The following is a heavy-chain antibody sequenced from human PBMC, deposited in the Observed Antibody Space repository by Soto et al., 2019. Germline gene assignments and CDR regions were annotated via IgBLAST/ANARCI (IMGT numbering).Heavy chain of an antibody. D-gene: IGHD4-17*01. J-gene: IGHJ6*02. V-gene: IGHV3-43*01. CDR1: GFTFVDYT. CDR3: AKDIGPPSWGYDDYDSVYYYGMDV. Sequence: EVQLVESGGVVVQPGGSLRLSCAASGFTFVDYTMHWVRQSPGKGREWVSLISWDGGSTYYADSVKGGFSISRDNSKNSLYLQMNSLRTEDTALYYCAKDIGPPSWGYDDYDSVYYYGMDVWCQGTTVTVSS. CDR2: ISWDGGST.